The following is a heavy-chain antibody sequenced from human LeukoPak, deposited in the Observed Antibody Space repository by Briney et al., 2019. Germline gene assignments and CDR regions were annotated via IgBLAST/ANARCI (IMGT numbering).Heavy chain of an antibody. CDR2: ISESGGST. Sequence: GGTLRLSCAASGFTFSSYAMSWVRQAPGKGLEWVSAISESGGSTYYADSVKGRFTISRDNSKNTLYLQMNSLRAEDTAVYYCANLRYDFWSGPYTVADYWGQGTLVTVS. J-gene: IGHJ4*02. V-gene: IGHV3-23*01. CDR1: GFTFSSYA. CDR3: ANLRYDFWSGPYTVADY. D-gene: IGHD3-3*01.